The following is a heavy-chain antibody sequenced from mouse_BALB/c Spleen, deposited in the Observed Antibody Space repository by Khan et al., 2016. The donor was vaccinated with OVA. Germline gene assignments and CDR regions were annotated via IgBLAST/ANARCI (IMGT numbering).Heavy chain of an antibody. CDR1: GYSITSGYG. D-gene: IGHD1-2*01. CDR2: ISYSGST. Sequence: VQLKESGPGLVKPSQSLSLTCTVTGYSITSGYGWNWIRQFPGNKLEWMGYISYSGSTNYNPSLKSGIPIHRDTSKNQLFLQLNSVTTEYTATYYCARTARIRYWGRGTTLTVSS. J-gene: IGHJ2*01. V-gene: IGHV3-2*02. CDR3: ARTARIRY.